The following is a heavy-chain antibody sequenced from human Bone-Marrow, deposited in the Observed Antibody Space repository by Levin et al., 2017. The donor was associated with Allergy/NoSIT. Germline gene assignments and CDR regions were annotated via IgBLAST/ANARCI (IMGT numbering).Heavy chain of an antibody. CDR3: ASAARENNYGLREGGGFYFDN. J-gene: IGHJ4*02. V-gene: IGHV4-38-2*02. D-gene: IGHD5-18*01. CDR2: IHHGGTT. CDR1: GYSMIRGYY. Sequence: PGGSLRLSCIVSGYSMIRGYYWGWIRQPPGRGLEWIGYIHHGGTTYYNPSLKSRVTISVDRSKNQFSLNLRSVTAADTAMYYCASAARENNYGLREGGGFYFDNWGQGTLVTVSS.